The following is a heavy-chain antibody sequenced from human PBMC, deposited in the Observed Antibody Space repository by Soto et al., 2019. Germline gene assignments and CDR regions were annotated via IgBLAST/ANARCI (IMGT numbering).Heavy chain of an antibody. CDR3: ERRSEARYYHYYMDV. CDR2: IYYSGNT. J-gene: IGHJ6*03. V-gene: IGHV4-39*01. D-gene: IGHD5-12*01. Sequence: PSETLSLTCTVSGGSISSISYYWGWIRQPPGKGLEWIGSIYYSGNTYFNPSLKSRVTISVDTSMNQFSLKLSSVTAADTAVYYCERRSEARYYHYYMDVWGKGTTVTVSS. CDR1: GGSISSISYY.